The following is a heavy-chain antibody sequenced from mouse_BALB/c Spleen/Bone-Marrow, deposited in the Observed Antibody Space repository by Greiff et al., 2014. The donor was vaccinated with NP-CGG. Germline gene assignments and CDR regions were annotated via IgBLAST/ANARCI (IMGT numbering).Heavy chain of an antibody. V-gene: IGHV1-82*01. CDR1: GYVFSTSW. CDR3: VRGAHP. CDR2: IYPGDGDA. J-gene: IGHJ3*01. Sequence: LEESGPELVKPGASVKISCKASGYVFSTSWMNWVKQRPGQGLEWIGRIYPGDGDANYNGNFKGKATLTADKSSSTAYMQLNSLTSVDSAVYSCVRGAHPWGQGTLVTVSA.